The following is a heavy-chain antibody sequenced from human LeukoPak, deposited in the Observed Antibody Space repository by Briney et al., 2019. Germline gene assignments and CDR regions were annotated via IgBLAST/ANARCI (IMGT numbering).Heavy chain of an antibody. V-gene: IGHV3-23*01. Sequence: GGSLRLSCAASGFTFSSYGMSWVRQAPGKGLEWVSAISGSGGSTYYADSVKGRFTISRDNSKNTLYLQINSLRAEDTAVYYCAKRVSYGIDYWGQGTLVTVSS. J-gene: IGHJ4*02. CDR3: AKRVSYGIDY. CDR2: ISGSGGST. CDR1: GFTFSSYG. D-gene: IGHD5-18*01.